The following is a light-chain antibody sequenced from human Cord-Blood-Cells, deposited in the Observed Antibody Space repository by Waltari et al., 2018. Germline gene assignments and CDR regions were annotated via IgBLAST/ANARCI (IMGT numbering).Light chain of an antibody. CDR2: DAS. V-gene: IGKV1-33*01. CDR1: QDISNY. CDR3: QQYDNLPYT. J-gene: IGKJ2*01. Sequence: DLQMIQSPSSLSPSVGDRVTITCQASQDISNYLNWYQQKPGKAPKLLIYDASNLETGVPSRFSGSGSGTDFTFTISSLQPEDIATYYCQQYDNLPYTFGQGTKLEIK.